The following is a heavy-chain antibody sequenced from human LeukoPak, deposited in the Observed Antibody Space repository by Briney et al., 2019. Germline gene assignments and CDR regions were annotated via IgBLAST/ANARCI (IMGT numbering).Heavy chain of an antibody. V-gene: IGHV3-23*01. D-gene: IGHD4-23*01. Sequence: VWSQRLSSASSGFPLSREGMTWCPQDPGKRLEWVSAISGGGGGTYYADSVKGRFTISRDNSKNTLYLQMNSLRAEDTAVYYCAKARWAPTYYDYWGQGTLVTVSS. J-gene: IGHJ4*02. CDR3: AKARWAPTYYDY. CDR1: GFPLSREG. CDR2: ISGGGGGT.